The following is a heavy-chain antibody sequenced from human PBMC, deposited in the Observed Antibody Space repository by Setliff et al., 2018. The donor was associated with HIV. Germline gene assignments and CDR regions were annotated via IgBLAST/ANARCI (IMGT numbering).Heavy chain of an antibody. V-gene: IGHV4-61*09. CDR1: GGSISSGSYY. J-gene: IGHJ6*03. CDR2: IYTSGNT. Sequence: SETLSLTCTVSGGSISSGSYYWSWIRQPAGKGLEWIGHIYTSGNTNHNPSLKSRVTISVDTSENQFSLKLSSVTAADTAVYYCARGNSRRLRVHYYYYYMDVWGKGTTVTSP. CDR3: ARGNSRRLRVHYYYYYMDV. D-gene: IGHD4-17*01.